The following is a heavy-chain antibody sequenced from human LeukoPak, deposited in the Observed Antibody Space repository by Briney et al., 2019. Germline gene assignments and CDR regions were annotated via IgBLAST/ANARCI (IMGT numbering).Heavy chain of an antibody. D-gene: IGHD1-26*01. CDR2: INPNSGGT. J-gene: IGHJ4*02. Sequence: GASVKVSCKASGYTFTGYYMHWVRQAPGQGLEWMGRINPNSGGTNFAQKFQGRVTMTRDTSISTAYMELSRLRSDDTAVYYCARRTLVGATHFDYWGQGTLVTVSS. CDR3: ARRTLVGATHFDY. CDR1: GYTFTGYY. V-gene: IGHV1-2*06.